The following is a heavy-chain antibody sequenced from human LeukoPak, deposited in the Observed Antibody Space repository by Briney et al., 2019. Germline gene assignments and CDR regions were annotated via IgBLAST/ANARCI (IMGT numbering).Heavy chain of an antibody. V-gene: IGHV5-10-1*01. CDR3: ARRRSSSSWQFPFDY. CDR2: IDPSDSYT. D-gene: IGHD6-13*01. J-gene: IGHJ4*02. Sequence: GESLRISCKGSGHSFTSYWISWVRQMPGKGLEWMGRIDPSDSYTNYSPSFQGHVTISADKSISTAYLQWSSLKASDTAMYYCARRRSSSSWQFPFDYWGQGTLVTVSS. CDR1: GHSFTSYW.